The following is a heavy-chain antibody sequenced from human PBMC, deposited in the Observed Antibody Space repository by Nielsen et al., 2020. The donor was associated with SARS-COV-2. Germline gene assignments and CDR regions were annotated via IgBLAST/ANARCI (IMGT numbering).Heavy chain of an antibody. CDR3: AKDQAYDLLVDY. J-gene: IGHJ4*02. V-gene: IGHV3-23*01. Sequence: GESLKISCAASGFTFDDYAMHWVRQAPGKGLEWVSGISGRGGSTYYADSVKGRFTISRDNTKNTLYLQMNSLRAEDTAVYYCAKDQAYDLLVDYWGQGTLVTVSS. CDR1: GFTFDDYA. D-gene: IGHD3-3*01. CDR2: ISGRGGST.